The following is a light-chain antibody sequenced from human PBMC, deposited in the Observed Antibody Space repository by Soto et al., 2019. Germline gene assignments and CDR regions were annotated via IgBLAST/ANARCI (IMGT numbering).Light chain of an antibody. Sequence: QSALMQPPSVSAAPGQKVTISCSGSSSNIGNNYVSWYQQLPGTAPKLLIYDNNKRPSGIPDRFSGSKSGTSATLGITGLQTGDEADYYCGTWDSSLSAGVFGGGTKVTVL. J-gene: IGLJ2*01. V-gene: IGLV1-51*01. CDR2: DNN. CDR3: GTWDSSLSAGV. CDR1: SSNIGNNY.